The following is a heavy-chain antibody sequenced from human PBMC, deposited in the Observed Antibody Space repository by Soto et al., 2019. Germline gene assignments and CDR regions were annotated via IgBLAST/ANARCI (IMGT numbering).Heavy chain of an antibody. D-gene: IGHD4-17*01. Sequence: SETLSLTCTFSGCSISSYYWSWIRQPPGKGLEWIGYIYYSGSTNYNPSLKSRVTISVDTSKNQFSLKLSSVTAADTAVYYCARWYGGSLDYWGQGTLVTVSS. J-gene: IGHJ4*02. V-gene: IGHV4-59*01. CDR2: IYYSGST. CDR1: GCSISSYY. CDR3: ARWYGGSLDY.